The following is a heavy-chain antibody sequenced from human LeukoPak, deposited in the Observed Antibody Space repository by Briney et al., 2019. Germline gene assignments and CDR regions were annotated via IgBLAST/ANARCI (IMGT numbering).Heavy chain of an antibody. V-gene: IGHV1-69*05. CDR2: IIPIFGTA. D-gene: IGHD3-22*01. Sequence: ASVKVSCKASGGTFSSYAISWVRQAPGQGLEWMGGIIPIFGTANYAQKFQGRVTVTTDESTSTAYMELSSLRSEDTAVYYCAAETYDSSGYQSLARDYWGQGTLVTVSS. CDR1: GGTFSSYA. CDR3: AAETYDSSGYQSLARDY. J-gene: IGHJ4*02.